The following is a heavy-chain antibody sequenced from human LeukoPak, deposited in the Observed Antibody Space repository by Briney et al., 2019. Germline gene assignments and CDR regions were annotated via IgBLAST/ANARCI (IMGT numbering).Heavy chain of an antibody. Sequence: SETLSLTCTVSGGSVSSGSYYWSWIRQPPGRGLEWIGNIHHSGGTNYNPSLKSRVTISMDTSKNQFSLRLTSVTTADTAMYYCALNGDSWGQGNLVTVSS. V-gene: IGHV4-61*01. CDR2: IHHSGGT. CDR3: ALNGDS. D-gene: IGHD2-8*01. J-gene: IGHJ4*02. CDR1: GGSVSSGSYY.